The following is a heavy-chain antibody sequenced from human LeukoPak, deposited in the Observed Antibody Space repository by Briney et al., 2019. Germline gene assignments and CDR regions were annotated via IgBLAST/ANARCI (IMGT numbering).Heavy chain of an antibody. J-gene: IGHJ4*02. CDR1: GFSFQDYT. CDR2: ISWSGGTT. D-gene: IGHD3-16*01. V-gene: IGHV3-48*02. CDR3: ARESYDYIWGSYYFDY. Sequence: PGGSLRLSCAASGFSFQDYTMHWVRQPPGKGLEWVSQISWSGGTTYYADSVKGRFTISRDNAKNSLYLQMNSLRDEDTAVYYCARESYDYIWGSYYFDYWGQGTLVTVSS.